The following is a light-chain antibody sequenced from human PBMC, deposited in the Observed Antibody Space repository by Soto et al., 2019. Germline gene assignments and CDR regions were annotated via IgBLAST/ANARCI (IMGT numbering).Light chain of an antibody. CDR1: QSVSNAY. CDR2: GAS. J-gene: IGKJ1*01. Sequence: DMVLTQSPGTLSLSPGDRATLSCTASQSVSNAYVAWYQQQPGQAPRLLISGASFRAAGISDRFSGSGSGTAFTLTISRLEPEDFAVYYCQQYATSPRTFGQGTKVDIK. V-gene: IGKV3-20*01. CDR3: QQYATSPRT.